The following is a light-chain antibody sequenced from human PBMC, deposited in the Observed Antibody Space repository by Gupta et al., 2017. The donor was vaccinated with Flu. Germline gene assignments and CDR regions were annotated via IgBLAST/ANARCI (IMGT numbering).Light chain of an antibody. V-gene: IGKV3-15*01. CDR3: QQYNKWPGT. Sequence: PGERATLSCRASQSVSSLAWYQQKPGQAPRLLSYSATARPTGIPARFSGSGSGTEFTLTISSLQSEDFAVYYCQQYNKWPGTFGQGTKVESK. CDR1: QSVSS. CDR2: SAT. J-gene: IGKJ1*01.